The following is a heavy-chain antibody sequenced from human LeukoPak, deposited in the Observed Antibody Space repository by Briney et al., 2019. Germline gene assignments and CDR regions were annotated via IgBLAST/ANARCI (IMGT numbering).Heavy chain of an antibody. CDR2: IKQDGSEK. V-gene: IGHV3-7*05. J-gene: IGHJ4*02. Sequence: GGSLRLSCAASGFTFSSYWMSWVAQAPGKGLEWVANIKQDGSEKYYVDSVKGRFTISRDNAKNSLYLQMNSLRAEDTAVYYCARDQRYCSSSSCPWEPFDYWGQGTLVTVSS. D-gene: IGHD2-2*01. CDR1: GFTFSSYW. CDR3: ARDQRYCSSSSCPWEPFDY.